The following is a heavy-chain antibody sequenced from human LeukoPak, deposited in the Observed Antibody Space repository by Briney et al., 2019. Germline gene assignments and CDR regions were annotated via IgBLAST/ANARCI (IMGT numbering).Heavy chain of an antibody. CDR1: GYTFTSYG. J-gene: IGHJ6*02. CDR3: ARETAAAGTYYYGMDV. CDR2: ISAYNGNT. V-gene: IGHV1-18*01. D-gene: IGHD6-13*01. Sequence: ASVKVSCKASGYTFTSYGISWVRQAPGQGLEWMGWISAYNGNTNYAQKLQGRVTMTTDTSTSTAYMELRSLRSVDTAVYYCARETAAAGTYYYGMDVWGQGTTVTVSS.